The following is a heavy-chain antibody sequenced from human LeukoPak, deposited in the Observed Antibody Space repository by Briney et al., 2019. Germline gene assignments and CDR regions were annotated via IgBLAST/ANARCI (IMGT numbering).Heavy chain of an antibody. CDR3: AKYNILTGYVKMVDDAFDI. D-gene: IGHD3-9*01. J-gene: IGHJ3*02. V-gene: IGHV3-23*01. CDR1: GFTFSSYA. Sequence: GGSLRLSCAASGFTFSSYAMSWVRQAPGKGLEWVSAISGSGGSTYYADSVKGRFTISRDNSKNTLYLQMNSLRAEDTAVYYCAKYNILTGYVKMVDDAFDIWGQGTMVTVSS. CDR2: ISGSGGST.